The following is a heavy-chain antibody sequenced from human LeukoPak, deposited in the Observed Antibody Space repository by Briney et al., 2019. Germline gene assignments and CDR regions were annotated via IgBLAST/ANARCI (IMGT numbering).Heavy chain of an antibody. CDR3: ARTPYYDFWSGYYTHVMDV. V-gene: IGHV4-59*12. CDR2: IYYSGST. J-gene: IGHJ6*02. D-gene: IGHD3-3*01. CDR1: GGSISSYY. Sequence: PSETLSLTCTVSGGSISSYYWSWIRQPPGKGLEWIGYIYYSGSTNYNPSLKSRVTISVDTSKNQFSLKLSPVTAADTAVYYCARTPYYDFWSGYYTHVMDVWGQGTTVTVSS.